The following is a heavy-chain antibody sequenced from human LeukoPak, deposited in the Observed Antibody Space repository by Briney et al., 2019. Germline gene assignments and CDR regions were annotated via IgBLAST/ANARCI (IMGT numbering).Heavy chain of an antibody. D-gene: IGHD3-3*01. CDR1: GFTVSSNS. V-gene: IGHV3-53*01. CDR3: ARAGRYDFWTQINQNWFDP. J-gene: IGHJ5*02. Sequence: PGGSLRLSCTVSGFTVSSNSMSWVRQAPGKGLEWVSFIYSDNTHYSDSVKGRFTISRDNSKNTLYLQMNSLRAEDTAVYYCARAGRYDFWTQINQNWFDPWGQGTLVTVSS. CDR2: IYSDNT.